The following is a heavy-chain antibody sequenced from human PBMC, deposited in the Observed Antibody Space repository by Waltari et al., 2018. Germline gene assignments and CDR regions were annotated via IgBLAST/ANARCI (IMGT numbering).Heavy chain of an antibody. Sequence: EVQLVGSGGGMVQPGESLSLSCPAAGFTFSPYNMNWVRQAPGKGLEWVSYISSSTTTYYADYVKGRFTISRDNAKNSLYLQMNSLRAEDTALYYCARGRDGYIQDVFDIWGQGTMVSVSS. CDR3: ARGRDGYIQDVFDI. CDR2: ISSSTTT. J-gene: IGHJ3*02. CDR1: GFTFSPYN. D-gene: IGHD5-12*01. V-gene: IGHV3-48*01.